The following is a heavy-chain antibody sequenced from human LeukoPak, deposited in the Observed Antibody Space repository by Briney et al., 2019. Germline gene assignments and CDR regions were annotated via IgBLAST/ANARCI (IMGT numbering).Heavy chain of an antibody. D-gene: IGHD3-22*01. CDR1: GFTFSIYA. CDR3: ARDWDDSPGYYYFGEGY. CDR2: ISYDGREK. V-gene: IGHV3-30*04. Sequence: GGSLRLSCAASGFTFSIYAMHWVRQAPGKGLEWVAAISYDGREKYYADSVKGRFTISRDNSKNAVYLEMNSLRAEDTAVFYCARDWDDSPGYYYFGEGYWGQGTLVTVSS. J-gene: IGHJ4*02.